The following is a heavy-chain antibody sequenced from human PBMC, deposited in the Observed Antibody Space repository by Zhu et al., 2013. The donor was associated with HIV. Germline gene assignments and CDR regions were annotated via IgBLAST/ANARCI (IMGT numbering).Heavy chain of an antibody. V-gene: IGHV1-69*06. CDR1: GGSFTTST. J-gene: IGHJ4*02. CDR2: VIPIFGTA. D-gene: IGHD3-10*01. Sequence: QVQLVQSGAEVKKPGSSVKVSCKASGGSFTTSTITWVRQAPGQGLEWMGGVIPIFGTATYTQKFQGRVTITADKSTSIAYMELNSLRLEDTAVYYCARRYGSGSYPDYWGQGTLVTVSS. CDR3: ARRYGSGSYPDY.